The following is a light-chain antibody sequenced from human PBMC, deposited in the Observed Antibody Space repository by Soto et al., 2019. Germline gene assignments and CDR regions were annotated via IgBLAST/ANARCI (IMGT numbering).Light chain of an antibody. CDR2: DNN. CDR3: GRWDSRLSTYV. V-gene: IGLV1-51*01. J-gene: IGLJ1*01. CDR1: SSNIGNDY. Sequence: QSVLTPPPSVSAAPGQQVTISCSRSSSNIGNDYVSWYQQLPGTAPKLLIYDNNKRAAGIPDRFSGSESGTSATLGITGLQTGDEADYYCGRWDSRLSTYVFGTGTKVTVL.